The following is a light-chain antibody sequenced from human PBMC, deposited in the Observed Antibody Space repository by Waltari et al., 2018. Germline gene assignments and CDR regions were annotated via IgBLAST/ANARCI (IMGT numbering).Light chain of an antibody. J-gene: IGKJ2*01. V-gene: IGKV3-15*01. Sequence: EIVMTQSPATLSVSPGARATLSCRASQSVSSSLAWYPQKPGRAPRLLIYGASTRATGIPARFSGSGSGTEFTLTINSLQSEDSAVYYCQQYKNWPPMYTFGQGTKLEIK. CDR3: QQYKNWPPMYT. CDR1: QSVSSS. CDR2: GAS.